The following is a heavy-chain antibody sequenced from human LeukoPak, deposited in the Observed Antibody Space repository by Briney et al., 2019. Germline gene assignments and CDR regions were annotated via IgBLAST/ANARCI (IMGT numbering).Heavy chain of an antibody. D-gene: IGHD3-10*01. J-gene: IGHJ4*02. CDR3: AKEATGARLLLWFGEYDY. CDR1: GFTFSSYS. Sequence: GGSLRLSCAASGFTFSSYSMNWVRQAPGKGLEWVSAISGSGGSTYYADSVKGRFTISRDNSKNTLYLQMNSLRAEDTAVYYCAKEATGARLLLWFGEYDYWGQGTLVTVSS. V-gene: IGHV3-23*01. CDR2: ISGSGGST.